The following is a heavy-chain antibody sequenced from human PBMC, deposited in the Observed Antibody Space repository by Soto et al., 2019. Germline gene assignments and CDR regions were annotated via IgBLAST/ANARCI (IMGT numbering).Heavy chain of an antibody. CDR2: MYYSGST. CDR1: GGSISTSGYY. D-gene: IGHD2-2*02. CDR3: VRLRYCRSTSCHRFDP. J-gene: IGHJ5*02. V-gene: IGHV4-31*03. Sequence: PSETLSLTCTVSGGSISTSGYYWSWIRQHPGKGLEWIGHMYYSGSTYYNPSLKSRVTISVDTPKNQFSRKLRSLTAADTAGYSCVRLRYCRSTSCHRFDPSGEGTLVTVSS.